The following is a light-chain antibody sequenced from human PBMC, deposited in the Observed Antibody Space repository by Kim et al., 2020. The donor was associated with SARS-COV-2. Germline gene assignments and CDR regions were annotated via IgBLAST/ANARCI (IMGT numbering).Light chain of an antibody. CDR2: DAS. CDR3: QQYDNLLT. CDR1: QDISNY. J-gene: IGKJ4*01. V-gene: IGKV1-33*01. Sequence: SASVGDRVTITCQASQDISNYLNWYQQKPGKAPKLLIYDASNLETGVPSRFSGSGSGTDFTFTISSLQPEDIATYCCQQYDNLLTFGGGTKVDIK.